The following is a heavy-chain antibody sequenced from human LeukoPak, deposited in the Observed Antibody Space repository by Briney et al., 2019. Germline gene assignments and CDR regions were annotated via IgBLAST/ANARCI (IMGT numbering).Heavy chain of an antibody. CDR2: ISAYNGNT. V-gene: IGHV1-18*01. Sequence: ASVKVSCKASGYTFTSYGISWVRQAPGQGLEWMGWISAYNGNTNYAQKLQGRVTMTTHTSTSTAYMELRSLRSDDTAVYYCARGTKKVSHYYYYGMDVWGQGTTVTVSS. D-gene: IGHD2-8*01. CDR3: ARGTKKVSHYYYYGMDV. CDR1: GYTFTSYG. J-gene: IGHJ6*02.